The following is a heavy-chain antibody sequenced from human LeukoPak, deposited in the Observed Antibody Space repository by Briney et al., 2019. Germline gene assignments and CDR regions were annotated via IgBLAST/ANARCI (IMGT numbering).Heavy chain of an antibody. CDR2: IYYSGST. CDR3: ARLLGSHINYFDP. CDR1: GGSFGGYY. V-gene: IGHV4-39*01. Sequence: SETLSLTCAVYGGSFGGYYWGWIRQPPGKGLEWIGSIYYSGSTYYNPSLKSRVTISVDTSKNQFSLKLSSVTAADTAVYYCARLLGSHINYFDPWGQGTLVTVSS. J-gene: IGHJ5*02. D-gene: IGHD2-21*01.